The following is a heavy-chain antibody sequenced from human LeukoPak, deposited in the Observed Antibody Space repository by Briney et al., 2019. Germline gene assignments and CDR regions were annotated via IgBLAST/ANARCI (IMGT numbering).Heavy chain of an antibody. CDR2: IIPIFGTA. J-gene: IGHJ4*02. CDR1: GGTFSSYA. D-gene: IGHD5-18*01. CDR3: AKDTGYSYGPRYFDY. Sequence: ASVKVSCKASGGTFSSYAISWVRQAPGQGLEWMGGIIPIFGTANYAQKFQGRVTITTDESTSTAYMELSSLRSEDTALYYCAKDTGYSYGPRYFDYWGQGTLVTVSS. V-gene: IGHV1-69*05.